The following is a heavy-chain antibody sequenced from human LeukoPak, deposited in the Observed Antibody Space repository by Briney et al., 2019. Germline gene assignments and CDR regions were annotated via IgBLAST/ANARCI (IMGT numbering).Heavy chain of an antibody. Sequence: GGSLRLSCAASGFTFSSYWMSWVRQAPGKGLEWVANIKQDGSEKYYVDSVKGRFTISRDNAKNSLYLQMNSLRAEDTAVYYCARAPHMTTFGGVIHWFDPWGQGTLVTVSS. D-gene: IGHD3-16*02. V-gene: IGHV3-7*01. CDR2: IKQDGSEK. J-gene: IGHJ5*02. CDR1: GFTFSSYW. CDR3: ARAPHMTTFGGVIHWFDP.